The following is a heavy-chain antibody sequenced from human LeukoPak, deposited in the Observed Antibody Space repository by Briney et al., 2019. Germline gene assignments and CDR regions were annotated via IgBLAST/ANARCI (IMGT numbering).Heavy chain of an antibody. J-gene: IGHJ4*02. D-gene: IGHD2-21*01. CDR2: IIPIFGTA. Sequence: SVKVSFKASGGTFSSYAISWVRQAPGQGLEWMGGIIPIFGTANYAQKFQGRVTITADESTSTAYMELSSLRSEDTAVYYCARIHVNSLMSGYFDYWGQGTLVTVSS. CDR1: GGTFSSYA. CDR3: ARIHVNSLMSGYFDY. V-gene: IGHV1-69*13.